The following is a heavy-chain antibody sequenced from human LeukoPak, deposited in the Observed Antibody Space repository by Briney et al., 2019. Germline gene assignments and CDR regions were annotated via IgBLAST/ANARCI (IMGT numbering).Heavy chain of an antibody. D-gene: IGHD3-9*01. CDR1: GFTFSSYS. J-gene: IGHJ4*02. CDR3: ARQKYYDILTATNYYFDY. V-gene: IGHV3-21*01. CDR2: ISSSSSYI. Sequence: PGESLRLSCAASGFTFSSYSMNWVRQAPGKGLEWVSSISSSSSYIYYADSVKGRFTISRDNAKNSLYLQMNSLRAEDTAVYYCARQKYYDILTATNYYFDYWGQGTLVTVSS.